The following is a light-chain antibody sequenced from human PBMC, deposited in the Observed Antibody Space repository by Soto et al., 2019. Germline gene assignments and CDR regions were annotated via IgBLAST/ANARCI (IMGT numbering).Light chain of an antibody. Sequence: QSVLTQPASVSGSPGQSITISCTGTSSDVGGYNYVSWYQQHPDKAPKLMVYDVSNRPSGVSNRFSGSKSCNTASLTISGVQAEDEADYYCSSYTSSSTLFVFGSGTKVPV. CDR3: SSYTSSSTLFV. V-gene: IGLV2-14*01. J-gene: IGLJ1*01. CDR1: SSDVGGYNY. CDR2: DVS.